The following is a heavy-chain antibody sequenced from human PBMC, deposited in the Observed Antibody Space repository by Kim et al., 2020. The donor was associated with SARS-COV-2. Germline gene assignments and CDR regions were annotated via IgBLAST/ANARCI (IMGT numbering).Heavy chain of an antibody. D-gene: IGHD2-2*01. CDR1: GFTFSSYE. Sequence: GWSLRLSCAASGFTFSSYEMNWVRQAPGKGLEWVSYISSSGSTIYYADSVKGRFTISRDNAKNSLYLQMNSLRAEDTAVYYCARPYCSSTSCFRNDAFDIWGHGTMVTVSS. V-gene: IGHV3-48*03. CDR2: ISSSGSTI. CDR3: ARPYCSSTSCFRNDAFDI. J-gene: IGHJ3*02.